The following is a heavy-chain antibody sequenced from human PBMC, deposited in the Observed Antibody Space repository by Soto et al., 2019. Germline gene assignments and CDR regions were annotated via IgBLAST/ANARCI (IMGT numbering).Heavy chain of an antibody. J-gene: IGHJ4*02. CDR2: FDPEDGET. V-gene: IGHV1-24*01. D-gene: IGHD2-2*01. CDR3: ATYCSSTSCSFDY. CDR1: GYPLTELS. Sequence: GASLKVSCKFSGYPLTELSIHWVRQAPGKGLEWMGGFDPEDGETIYAQKFQGRVTMTEDTSTDTAYMELSSLRSEDTAVYYCATYCSSTSCSFDYWGQGTLVTVSS.